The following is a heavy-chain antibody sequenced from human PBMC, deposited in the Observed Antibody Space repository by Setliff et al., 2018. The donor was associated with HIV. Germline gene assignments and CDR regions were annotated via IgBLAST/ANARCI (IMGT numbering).Heavy chain of an antibody. D-gene: IGHD2-15*01. J-gene: IGHJ3*02. V-gene: IGHV4-59*01. CDR2: IYYSGST. CDR3: ARNPCSGGSCPDAFDI. CDR1: GGSISSYY. Sequence: SETLSLTCTVSGGSISSYYWSWIRQPPGKGLEWVGYIYYSGSTNYNPSLKSRVTISVDTSKNQFSLKLSSVTAADTAVYYCARNPCSGGSCPDAFDIWGQGTMVTVSS.